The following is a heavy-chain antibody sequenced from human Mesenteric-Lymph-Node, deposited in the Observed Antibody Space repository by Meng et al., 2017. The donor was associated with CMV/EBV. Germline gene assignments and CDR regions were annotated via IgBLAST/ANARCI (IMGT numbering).Heavy chain of an antibody. CDR3: ARDDSTDITAPRD. D-gene: IGHD1-14*01. Sequence: GESLKISCAASGFTFSSYSLNWVRQAPGKGLEWLSYISSSGSTIYYADSVKGRFTISRDNAKNSLYLQMNSLRAEDTAVYYCARDDSTDITAPRDWGQGTLVTVSS. CDR2: ISSSGSTI. V-gene: IGHV3-48*04. J-gene: IGHJ4*02. CDR1: GFTFSSYS.